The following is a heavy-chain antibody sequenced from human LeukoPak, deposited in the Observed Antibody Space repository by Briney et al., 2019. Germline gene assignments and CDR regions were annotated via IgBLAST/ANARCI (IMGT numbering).Heavy chain of an antibody. V-gene: IGHV4-39*07. Sequence: SETLSLTCTVSGSSISSYYWGWIRQPPGKGLEWIGSIYYSGSTYYNPSLKSRVTISVDTSKNQFSLKLSSVTAADTAVYYCASLNHYGDLDYWGQGTLVTVSS. CDR2: IYYSGST. CDR3: ASLNHYGDLDY. D-gene: IGHD4-17*01. J-gene: IGHJ4*02. CDR1: GSSISSYY.